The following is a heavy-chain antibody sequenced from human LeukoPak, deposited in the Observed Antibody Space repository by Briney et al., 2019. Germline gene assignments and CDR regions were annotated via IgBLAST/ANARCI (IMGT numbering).Heavy chain of an antibody. V-gene: IGHV3-20*04. CDR1: GGSISSYY. CDR3: VRRDTALVTYYFDY. D-gene: IGHD5-18*01. J-gene: IGHJ4*02. CDR2: INWNGGNT. Sequence: PSETLSLTCTVSGGSISSYYWNWIRQPPGKGLEWVSAINWNGGNTDYADSVKGRFTISRDNAKNTLYLQMNSLRAEDTAFYYCVRRDTALVTYYFDYWGQGALVTVSS.